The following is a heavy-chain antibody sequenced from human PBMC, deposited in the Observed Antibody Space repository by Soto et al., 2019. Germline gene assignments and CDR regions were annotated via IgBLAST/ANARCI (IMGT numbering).Heavy chain of an antibody. D-gene: IGHD3-10*01. V-gene: IGHV3-48*02. J-gene: IGHJ6*01. Sequence: EVQLVESGGGLVQPGGSLRLSCAASGFTFSLYSMSWVRQAPGKGLEWVSYISRSSTGIHYADSVKGRFTISRDDVTNSMRLQMNSLRDGDTAVYCCARAVTGGLDVWGQGTTVSISS. CDR2: ISRSSTGI. CDR1: GFTFSLYS. CDR3: ARAVTGGLDV.